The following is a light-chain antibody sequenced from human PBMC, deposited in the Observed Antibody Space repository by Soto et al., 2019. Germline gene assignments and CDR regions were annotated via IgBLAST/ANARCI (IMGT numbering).Light chain of an antibody. Sequence: DIVMTQSPDSLAVSLGERATINCKSSQSVLSSSNNKDYLLWYQQKPGQPPKLLISWASTRESGVPDRFSGSGSGTDFTLTISSLQAEDVAVYYCQQFYSPPLTFAGGTKVEIK. CDR2: WAS. V-gene: IGKV4-1*01. CDR1: QSVLSSSNNKDY. J-gene: IGKJ4*01. CDR3: QQFYSPPLT.